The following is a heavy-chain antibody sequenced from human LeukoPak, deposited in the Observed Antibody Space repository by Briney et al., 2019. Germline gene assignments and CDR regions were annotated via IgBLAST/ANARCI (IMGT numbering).Heavy chain of an antibody. D-gene: IGHD3-10*01. CDR2: INHSGST. CDR3: ARGVRYYYGSGSYYTPFDY. V-gene: IGHV4-34*01. CDR1: GGSIRSYY. Sequence: SETLSLTCTVSGGSIRSYYWSWIRQPPGKGLEWIGEINHSGSTNYNPSLKSRVTISVDTSKNQFSLKLSSVTAAATAVYYCARGVRYYYGSGSYYTPFDYWGQGTLVTVSS. J-gene: IGHJ4*02.